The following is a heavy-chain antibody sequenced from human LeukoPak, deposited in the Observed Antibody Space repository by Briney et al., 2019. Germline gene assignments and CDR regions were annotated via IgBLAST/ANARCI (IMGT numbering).Heavy chain of an antibody. CDR3: ARDHRGRFGELFSFDY. V-gene: IGHV4-59*01. D-gene: IGHD3-10*01. Sequence: PSETLSLTCTVSGGSIGSYYWSWIRQPPGKGLEWIGYIYYSGSTNYNPSLKSRVTISVDTSKNQFSLKLSSVTAADTAVYYCARDHRGRFGELFSFDYWGQGTLVTVSS. CDR2: IYYSGST. CDR1: GGSIGSYY. J-gene: IGHJ4*02.